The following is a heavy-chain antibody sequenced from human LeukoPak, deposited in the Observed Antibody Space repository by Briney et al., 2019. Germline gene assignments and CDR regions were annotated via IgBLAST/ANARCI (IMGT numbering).Heavy chain of an antibody. CDR1: GYSISSGYY. J-gene: IGHJ2*01. CDR2: IYHSGST. Sequence: SETLSLTCTVSGYSISSGYYWGWIRQPPGKGLEWIGSIYHSGSTYYNPSLKSRVTISVDTSKNQSSLKLSSVTAADTAVYYCARASGDWTDWYFDLWGRGTLVTVSS. D-gene: IGHD3-10*01. CDR3: ARASGDWTDWYFDL. V-gene: IGHV4-38-2*02.